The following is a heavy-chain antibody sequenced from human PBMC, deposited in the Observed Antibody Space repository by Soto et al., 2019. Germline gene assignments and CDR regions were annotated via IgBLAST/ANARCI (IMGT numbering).Heavy chain of an antibody. CDR3: AGYYTLGYCSGGSCSRSFDY. CDR1: GGTFSSYA. V-gene: IGHV1-69*06. Sequence: SVKVSCKASGGTFSSYAISWVRQAPGQGLEWMGGIIPIFGTANYAQKFQGRVTITADKSTSTAYMELSSLRSEDTAVYYFAGYYTLGYCSGGSCSRSFDYWGQGTLVTVSS. J-gene: IGHJ4*02. D-gene: IGHD2-15*01. CDR2: IIPIFGTA.